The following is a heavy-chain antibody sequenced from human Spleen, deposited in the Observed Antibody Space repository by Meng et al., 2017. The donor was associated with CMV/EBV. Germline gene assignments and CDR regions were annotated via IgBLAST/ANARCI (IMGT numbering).Heavy chain of an antibody. CDR2: IVPILGVP. J-gene: IGHJ5*02. CDR3: ARGGAAAGPNP. D-gene: IGHD6-13*01. V-gene: IGHV1-69*04. Sequence: CKASGGSFSSYPFSWVRQAPGQGLEWMGSIVPILGVPSYAQKFQGRVTITADTSTRTVYMELTGLRSEDTAEYYCARGGAAAGPNPWGQGTLVTVSS. CDR1: GGSFSSYP.